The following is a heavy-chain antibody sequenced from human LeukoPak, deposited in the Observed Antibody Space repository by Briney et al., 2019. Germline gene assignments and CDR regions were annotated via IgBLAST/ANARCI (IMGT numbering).Heavy chain of an antibody. CDR3: ARPYYYDSSGYYVREGDWYFDL. D-gene: IGHD3-22*01. CDR1: GGSISSYY. V-gene: IGHV4-59*01. J-gene: IGHJ2*01. CDR2: IYYSGST. Sequence: SETLSLTCTVSGGSISSYYWSWIRQPPGKGLEWIGYIYYSGSTNYNPSLKSRVTISVDTSKNQFSLKLSSVTAADTAVYYCARPYYYDSSGYYVREGDWYFDLWGRGTLVTVSS.